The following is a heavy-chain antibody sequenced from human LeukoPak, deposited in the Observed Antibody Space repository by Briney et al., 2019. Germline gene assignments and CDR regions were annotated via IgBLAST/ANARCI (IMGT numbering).Heavy chain of an antibody. J-gene: IGHJ5*01. Sequence: SETLSLTCTVSAYSISSDYYWGWIRQPPGKGLEWIGSMYHSGSTYYNPSLKSRVTISVDTSKNQFSLMLSSVTAADTAVYYCARDHNTVTTARGFDSWGQGTLVTVSS. D-gene: IGHD4-17*01. CDR3: ARDHNTVTTARGFDS. V-gene: IGHV4-38-2*02. CDR1: AYSISSDYY. CDR2: MYHSGST.